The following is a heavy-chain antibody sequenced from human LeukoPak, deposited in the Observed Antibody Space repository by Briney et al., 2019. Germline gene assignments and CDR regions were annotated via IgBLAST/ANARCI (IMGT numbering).Heavy chain of an antibody. CDR1: GFTFSTYW. Sequence: PGGSLRLSCATSGFTFSTYWMSWVRQTPGKGLEWVAKIKPDGSEKSYVDSVKGRFTISRDNAKNSVYLQMNSLRVEGTAVYYCARGQLADNQWGQGALVTVSS. V-gene: IGHV3-7*01. CDR2: IKPDGSEK. J-gene: IGHJ4*02. CDR3: ARGQLADNQ. D-gene: IGHD1-14*01.